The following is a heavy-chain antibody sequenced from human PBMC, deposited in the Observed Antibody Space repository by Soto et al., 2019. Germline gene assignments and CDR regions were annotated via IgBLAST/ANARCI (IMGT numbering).Heavy chain of an antibody. J-gene: IGHJ4*02. Sequence: QVQLQESGPGLVKPSETLSLTCTVSGGSISSYYWSWIRQPPGKGLEWIGYIYYSGSTNYNPSLKSRVTISVDTSKNQFSLKLSSVTAADTAVYYCARGGGSYYGGPFDYWGQGTLVTVSS. CDR2: IYYSGST. CDR3: ARGGGSYYGGPFDY. V-gene: IGHV4-59*01. D-gene: IGHD1-26*01. CDR1: GGSISSYY.